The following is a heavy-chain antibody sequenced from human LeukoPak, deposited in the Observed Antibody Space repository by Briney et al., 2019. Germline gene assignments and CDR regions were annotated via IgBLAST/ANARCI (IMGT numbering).Heavy chain of an antibody. CDR1: GGSFSGYY. Sequence: SETLSLTCAVYGGSFSGYYWSWIHQPPGKGLEWIGEINHSGSTNYNPSLKSRVTISVDTSKNQFSLKPSSVTAADTAVYYCARVRPGTYDFWSGYPTYYFDYWGQGTLVTVSS. CDR3: ARVRPGTYDFWSGYPTYYFDY. V-gene: IGHV4-34*01. CDR2: INHSGST. J-gene: IGHJ4*02. D-gene: IGHD3-3*01.